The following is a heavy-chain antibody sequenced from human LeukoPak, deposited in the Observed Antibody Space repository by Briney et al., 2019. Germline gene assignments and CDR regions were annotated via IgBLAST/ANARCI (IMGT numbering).Heavy chain of an antibody. CDR2: IDPSGGST. J-gene: IGHJ4*02. V-gene: IGHV1-46*01. CDR1: GYTFTSYY. D-gene: IGHD6-19*01. Sequence: ASVKVSCKASGYTFTSYYMQWVRQAPGQGVERMGIIDPSGGSTSYSQKFQGRVTMTRDTSTSTVYMELSSLRSEDTAVYYCARDAGYSSGWYGYWGQGTLVTVSS. CDR3: ARDAGYSSGWYGY.